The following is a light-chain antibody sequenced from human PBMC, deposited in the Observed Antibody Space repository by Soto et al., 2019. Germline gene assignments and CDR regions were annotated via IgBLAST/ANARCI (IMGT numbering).Light chain of an antibody. CDR3: MQALQTPIT. Sequence: DIVMTQSPLSLPVTPGEPASISCRSSQSLLHSDGYNYLDWYLQKPGQSPQLLIYLGSTRASGVPDRFSGSGSGTDFTLKISRVEAEDVGVYYCMQALQTPITFGHGTRL. V-gene: IGKV2-28*01. CDR2: LGS. CDR1: QSLLHSDGYNY. J-gene: IGKJ5*01.